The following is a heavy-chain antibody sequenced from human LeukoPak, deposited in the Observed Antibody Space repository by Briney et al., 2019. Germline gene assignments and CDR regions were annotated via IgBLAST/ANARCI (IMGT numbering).Heavy chain of an antibody. CDR2: ISAYNGNT. CDR3: ARDRGNDFWSVMYGMDV. V-gene: IGHV1-18*01. J-gene: IGHJ6*02. D-gene: IGHD3-3*01. CDR1: GYTFTSYG. Sequence: ASVKVSCKASGYTFTSYGISWVRQAPGQGLEWMGWISAYNGNTNYAQKLQGRVTMTTDTSTSTAYMELRSLRSDDTAVYYCARDRGNDFWSVMYGMDVWGQGTTVTVSS.